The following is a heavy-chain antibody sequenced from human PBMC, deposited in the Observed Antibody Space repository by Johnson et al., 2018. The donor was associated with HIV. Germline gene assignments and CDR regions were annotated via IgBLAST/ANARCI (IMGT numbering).Heavy chain of an antibody. CDR3: ARGRIAARPI. V-gene: IGHV3-30*04. D-gene: IGHD6-6*01. Sequence: QVQLVESGGGVARPGGSLRLSCAASGFTFSSYAMSWVRQAPGKGLEWVAVISYDGSNKYYADSVKGRFTISRDNAKNSLYLQMNSLRAEDTAVYYCARGRIAARPIWGQGTMVTVSS. J-gene: IGHJ3*02. CDR2: ISYDGSNK. CDR1: GFTFSSYA.